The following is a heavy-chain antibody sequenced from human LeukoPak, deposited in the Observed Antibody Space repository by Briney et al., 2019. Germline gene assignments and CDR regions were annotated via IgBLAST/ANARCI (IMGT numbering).Heavy chain of an antibody. CDR1: GFIFSNYW. D-gene: IGHD1-26*01. J-gene: IGHJ4*02. CDR3: ARGVSGSYDY. Sequence: GGSLRLSCAASGFIFSNYWMNWVRQAPGKGLEWVANIKQDGSEKYYMDSVKGRFTISRDNAKNSLYVQMNGLRAEDTAVYYCARGVSGSYDYWGQGTLVTVSS. CDR2: IKQDGSEK. V-gene: IGHV3-7*05.